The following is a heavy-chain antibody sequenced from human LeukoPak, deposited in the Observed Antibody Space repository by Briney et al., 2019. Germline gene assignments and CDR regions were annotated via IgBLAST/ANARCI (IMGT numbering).Heavy chain of an antibody. CDR3: ARGQWLPVFDF. V-gene: IGHV4-59*01. J-gene: IGHJ4*02. D-gene: IGHD3-22*01. CDR2: FYHSAST. Sequence: SETLSLTCSVSGGFNTHYYWSWIRQPPGKGLEWIGYFYHSASTNYNPSLKSRVTISVDASKNHFSLKLSSVTAADTAVYYCARGQWLPVFDFWGRGTLVTVSS. CDR1: GGFNTHYY.